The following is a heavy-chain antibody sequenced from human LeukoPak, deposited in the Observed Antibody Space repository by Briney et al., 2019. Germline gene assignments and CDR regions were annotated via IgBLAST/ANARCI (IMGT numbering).Heavy chain of an antibody. J-gene: IGHJ5*02. D-gene: IGHD2-2*02. Sequence: GASVKVSCKASGYTFTGYYMHWVRQAPGQGLEWMGWINPNSGGTNYAQKFQGRVTMTRDTSISTAYMELSRLRSDDTAVYYCARDEIWPYCSSISCYTWFDPWGQGTLVTVSS. CDR3: ARDEIWPYCSSISCYTWFDP. V-gene: IGHV1-2*02. CDR1: GYTFTGYY. CDR2: INPNSGGT.